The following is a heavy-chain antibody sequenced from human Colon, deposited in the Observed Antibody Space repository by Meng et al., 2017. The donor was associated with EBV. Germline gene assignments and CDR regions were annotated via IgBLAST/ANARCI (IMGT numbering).Heavy chain of an antibody. J-gene: IGHJ4*02. CDR1: GYSFTTYA. CDR3: ARTGCSSSSCYDY. V-gene: IGHV1-3*01. Sequence: QVACVLSGAGVTKPGPSGKVSCKASGYSFTTYAMHWVRQAPGQRLEWMGWINAGNGNTKYSEKFQSRVTITRDTAASTAYMELSSLRSEDTAVYYCARTGCSSSSCYDYWGQGTLVTVSS. CDR2: INAGNGNT. D-gene: IGHD2-2*01.